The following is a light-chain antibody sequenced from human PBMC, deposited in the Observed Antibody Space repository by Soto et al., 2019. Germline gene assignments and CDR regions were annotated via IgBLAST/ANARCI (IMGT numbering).Light chain of an antibody. J-gene: IGKJ1*01. CDR1: QSISSW. V-gene: IGKV1-5*01. CDR3: QQYETYSPT. CDR2: DAS. Sequence: DIQMTQSTSTLSASVGDRVTITLRASQSISSWLAWYQQKPGKAPKLLIYDASSLESGVPSRFSGSGSGTEFTLTINSLQSDDFATYYCQQYETYSPTFGQGTKVDIK.